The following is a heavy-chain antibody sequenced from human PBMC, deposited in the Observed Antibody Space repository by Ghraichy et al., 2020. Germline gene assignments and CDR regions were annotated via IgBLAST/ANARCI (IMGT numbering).Heavy chain of an antibody. D-gene: IGHD1-7*01. CDR3: ARDYDWNYPN. V-gene: IGHV2-5*02. CDR1: GFSLSTNRVG. CDR2: IQWDDNE. Sequence: SGPTLVKPTQTLTLTCTFSGFSLSTNRVGVGWIRQPPGKALEWLALIQWDDNERYSPSLKSRLTISKDTSKNQVVLTTTNMDPVDTATYYCARDYDWNYPNWGQGTLVTVSS. J-gene: IGHJ4*02.